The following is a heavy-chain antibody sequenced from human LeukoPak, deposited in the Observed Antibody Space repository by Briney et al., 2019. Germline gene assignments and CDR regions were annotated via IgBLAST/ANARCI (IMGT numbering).Heavy chain of an antibody. CDR1: GGSFSGYY. CDR2: INHSGST. D-gene: IGHD5-18*01. J-gene: IGHJ4*02. V-gene: IGHV4-34*01. CDR3: ARARGYSYGYGRKSYFDY. Sequence: SETLSLTCAVYGGSFSGYYWSWIRQPPGKGLEWIGEINHSGSTNYNPSLKSRVTISVDTAKHQFSLKLSSVTAADTAVYYCARARGYSYGYGRKSYFDYWGQGTLVTVSS.